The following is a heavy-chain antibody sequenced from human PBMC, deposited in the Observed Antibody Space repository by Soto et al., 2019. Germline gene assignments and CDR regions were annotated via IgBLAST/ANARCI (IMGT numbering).Heavy chain of an antibody. CDR3: AKEYTSISKGSFDF. CDR1: GFTFSNYA. D-gene: IGHD3-3*02. V-gene: IGHV3-23*01. CDR2: ITGSGGRT. J-gene: IGHJ4*02. Sequence: PGGSLRLSCAASGFTFSNYAMNWVRQAPEKGLEWVSGITGSGGRTFYADSVKGRFTISRDNSKNTVYLQMNSVRADDAAVYYCAKEYTSISKGSFDFWGQGALVTVSS.